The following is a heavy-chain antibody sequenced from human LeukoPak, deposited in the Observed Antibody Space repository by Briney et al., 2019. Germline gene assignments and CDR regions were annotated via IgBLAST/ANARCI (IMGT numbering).Heavy chain of an antibody. CDR1: GFTFSSYW. J-gene: IGHJ5*02. V-gene: IGHV3-7*01. CDR3: ARMEPYYSSSPRWFDP. CDR2: IKQDGSEK. D-gene: IGHD6-6*01. Sequence: GGSLRLSCAASGFTFSSYWMSWVRQAPGKGLEWVANIKQDGSEKYCVDSVKGRFTISRDNAKNSLYLQMNSLRAEDTAVYYCARMEPYYSSSPRWFDPWGQGTLVTVSS.